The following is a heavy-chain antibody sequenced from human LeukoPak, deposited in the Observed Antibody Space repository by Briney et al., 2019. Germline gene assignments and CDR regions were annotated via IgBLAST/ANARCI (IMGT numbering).Heavy chain of an antibody. CDR2: INWNGGST. Sequence: PGGSLRLSCAASGFTFDDYGMSWVRQAPGKGLEWVSGINWNGGSTGYADSVKGRFTISRDNAKNSLYLQMNSLRAEDTALYYCARERSGSYYSAFDIWGQGTMVTVSS. CDR1: GFTFDDYG. J-gene: IGHJ3*02. D-gene: IGHD1-26*01. CDR3: ARERSGSYYSAFDI. V-gene: IGHV3-20*04.